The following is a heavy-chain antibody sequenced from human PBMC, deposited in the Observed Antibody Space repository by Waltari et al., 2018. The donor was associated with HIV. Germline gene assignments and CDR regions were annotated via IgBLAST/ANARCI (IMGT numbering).Heavy chain of an antibody. CDR3: ARDPYYDFWSGYYIYYFDY. J-gene: IGHJ4*02. D-gene: IGHD3-3*01. Sequence: QVQLQESGPGLVKPSETLSLTCTVSGYSISSGYYWGWIRQPTGTGLEWIGSIYHSGSTYYNPSHKSRVTISVDTSKNQFSLKLSSVTAADTAVYYCARDPYYDFWSGYYIYYFDYWGQGTLVTVSS. CDR1: GYSISSGYY. CDR2: IYHSGST. V-gene: IGHV4-38-2*02.